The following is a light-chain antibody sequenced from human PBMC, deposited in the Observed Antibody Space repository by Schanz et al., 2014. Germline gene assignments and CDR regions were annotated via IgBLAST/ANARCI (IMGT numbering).Light chain of an antibody. CDR2: GNS. CDR1: SSNIGAGYD. Sequence: QSVLKQPPSVSGAPGQRVTISCTGSSSNIGAGYDVHWYQQLPGTAPKLLIYGNSNRPSGVPDRFSASKSGASASLAITGLQAEDEADYYCQSYDSSLSGAVFGGGTKLTVL. J-gene: IGLJ2*01. V-gene: IGLV1-40*01. CDR3: QSYDSSLSGAV.